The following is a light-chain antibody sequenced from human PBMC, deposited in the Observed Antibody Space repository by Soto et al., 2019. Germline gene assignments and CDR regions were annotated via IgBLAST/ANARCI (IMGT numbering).Light chain of an antibody. CDR3: QQYGSSPRT. CDR2: DAS. CDR1: QSVSRNY. J-gene: IGKJ1*01. Sequence: EIELTHSPATLSLSPGERATLSCGTSQSVSRNYLAWYQQKPGLAPRLLIYDASSRATGIPDRFSGSGSGTDFTLTISRLEPEDFAVYYCQQYGSSPRTFGQGTKGISN. V-gene: IGKV3D-20*01.